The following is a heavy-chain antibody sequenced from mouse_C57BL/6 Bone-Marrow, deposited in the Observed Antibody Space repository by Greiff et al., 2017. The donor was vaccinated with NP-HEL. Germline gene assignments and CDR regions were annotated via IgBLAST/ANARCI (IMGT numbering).Heavy chain of an antibody. V-gene: IGHV1-69*01. CDR1: GYTFTSYW. D-gene: IGHD1-1*01. Sequence: VQLQQSGAELVMPGASVKLSCKASGYTFTSYWMHWVKQRPGQGLEWIGEIDPSDSYTNYNQKFKGKSTLTVDKSSSTAYMQLSSLTSEDSAVYYCARDYGSSYERGFYAMDYWGQGTSVTVSS. CDR2: IDPSDSYT. J-gene: IGHJ4*01. CDR3: ARDYGSSYERGFYAMDY.